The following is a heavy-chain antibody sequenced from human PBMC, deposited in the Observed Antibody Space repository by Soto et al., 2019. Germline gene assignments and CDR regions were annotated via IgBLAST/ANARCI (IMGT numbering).Heavy chain of an antibody. Sequence: SETLSLTCAVYGGSFSGYYLSWIRQPPGKGLEWIGEINHSGSTNYNPSLKSRVTISVDTSKNQFSLKLSSVTAADTAVYYCATSHTLTTVRRHYYYGMDVWGQGTTVTVSS. CDR3: ATSHTLTTVRRHYYYGMDV. V-gene: IGHV4-34*01. CDR1: GGSFSGYY. J-gene: IGHJ6*02. CDR2: INHSGST. D-gene: IGHD4-4*01.